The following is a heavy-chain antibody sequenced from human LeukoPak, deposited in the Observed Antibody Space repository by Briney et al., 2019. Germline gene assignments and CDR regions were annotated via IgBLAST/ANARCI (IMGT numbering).Heavy chain of an antibody. CDR1: GGTFSSYA. D-gene: IGHD2-15*01. J-gene: IGHJ6*02. CDR3: ARDTAPEGPLAAPTYYYYGMDV. CDR2: IIPILGIA. Sequence: SVKVSCKASGGTFSSYAISWVRQAPGQGLEWMGRIIPILGIANYAQRFQGRVTITADKSTSTAYMELSSLRSEDTAVYYCARDTAPEGPLAAPTYYYYGMDVWGQGTTVTVSS. V-gene: IGHV1-69*04.